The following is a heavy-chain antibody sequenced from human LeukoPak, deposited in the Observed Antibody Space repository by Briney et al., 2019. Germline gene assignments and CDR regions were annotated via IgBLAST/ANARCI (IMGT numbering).Heavy chain of an antibody. J-gene: IGHJ4*02. D-gene: IGHD3-16*02. Sequence: ASVKVSCKASGYTSTSYAMNWVRQAPGQGLEWMGWIHPSTGNPTYAQGFTGRFVFSLDTSVSTTYLQISSLKAEDTAVYFCARAFQSLGGLSLPDYWGQGTLLTVSS. V-gene: IGHV7-4-1*02. CDR2: IHPSTGNP. CDR1: GYTSTSYA. CDR3: ARAFQSLGGLSLPDY.